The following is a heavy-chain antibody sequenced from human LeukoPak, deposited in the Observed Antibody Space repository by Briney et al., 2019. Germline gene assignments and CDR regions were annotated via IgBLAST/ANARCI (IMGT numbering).Heavy chain of an antibody. D-gene: IGHD5-18*01. J-gene: IGHJ4*02. CDR1: GGSFSSGSYY. CDR2: IYYSGST. V-gene: IGHV4-61*01. Sequence: SEALSLTCTVSGGSFSSGSYYWGWIRQPPGTGLEWIGYIYYSGSTNYNPSLKSRVTISVDTSKNQFSLKMSSVTAADTAVYYCARRKVDTGAPLDYWGQGTLVTVSS. CDR3: ARRKVDTGAPLDY.